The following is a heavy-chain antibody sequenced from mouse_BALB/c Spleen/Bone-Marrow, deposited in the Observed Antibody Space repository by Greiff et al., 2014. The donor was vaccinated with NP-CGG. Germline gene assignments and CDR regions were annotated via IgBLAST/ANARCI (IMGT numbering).Heavy chain of an antibody. V-gene: IGHV5-6-5*01. CDR3: ARRKTTILTTFYWYFDV. D-gene: IGHD2-5*01. J-gene: IGHJ1*01. Sequence: EVQVVESGGGLVKPGGSLKLSCAASGFTFSGYAMSWVRQTPEKRLEWVASISRGGSTFYPDSVKGRFTISRDNARNILYLQMSSLRSEDTAMYYCARRKTTILTTFYWYFDVWGAGTTVTVSS. CDR2: ISRGGST. CDR1: GFTFSGYA.